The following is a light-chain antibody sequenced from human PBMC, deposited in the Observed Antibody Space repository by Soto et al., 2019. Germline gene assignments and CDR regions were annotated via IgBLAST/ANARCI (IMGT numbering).Light chain of an antibody. CDR2: GAS. CDR1: QSISTY. CDR3: QQSHSGKT. J-gene: IGKJ1*01. V-gene: IGKV1-39*01. Sequence: DIQITQSPASFSSSVRERVTITCRASQSISTYLNWYQQKPGKAPKVLIYGASSLPSGVPSRFSGSGSETDFTLIISSLQPDDFATYYCQQSHSGKTFGQGTKVDIK.